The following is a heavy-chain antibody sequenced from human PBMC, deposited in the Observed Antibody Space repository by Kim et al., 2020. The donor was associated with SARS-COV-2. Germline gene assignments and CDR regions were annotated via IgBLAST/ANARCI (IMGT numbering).Heavy chain of an antibody. CDR2: INPNSGGT. Sequence: ASVKVSCKASGYTFTGYYMHWVRQAPGQGLEWMGWINPNSGGTNYAQKFQGRVTMTRDTSISTAYMELSRLRSDDTAVYYCARVAPTSDFWSGRGRPSSPYFDYWGQGTLVTVSS. CDR1: GYTFTGYY. J-gene: IGHJ4*02. CDR3: ARVAPTSDFWSGRGRPSSPYFDY. D-gene: IGHD3-3*01. V-gene: IGHV1-2*02.